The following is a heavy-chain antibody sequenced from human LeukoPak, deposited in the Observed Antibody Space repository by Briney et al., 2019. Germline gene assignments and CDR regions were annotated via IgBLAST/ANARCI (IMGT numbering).Heavy chain of an antibody. J-gene: IGHJ6*03. CDR1: GGSFSGYY. CDR2: INHSGST. V-gene: IGHV4-34*01. Sequence: PSETLSLTCAVSGGSFSGYYWSWIRQPPGKGLEWIGEINHSGSTNYNPSLKSRVTISVDTSKNQFSLKLSSVTAADTAVYYCARGVLAAAGTLWYYYYYYMDVWGKGTTVTVSS. D-gene: IGHD6-13*01. CDR3: ARGVLAAAGTLWYYYYYYMDV.